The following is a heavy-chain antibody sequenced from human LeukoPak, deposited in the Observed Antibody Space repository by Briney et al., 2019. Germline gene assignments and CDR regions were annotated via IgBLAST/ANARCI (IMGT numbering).Heavy chain of an antibody. CDR3: AREIMASYSGSYYFDY. Sequence: ASVKVSCKASGGTFSSHAISWVRQAPGQGLEWMGRIIPIFGTANYAQKFQGRVTITTDESTSTAYMELSSLRSEDTAVYYCAREIMASYSGSYYFDYWGQGTLVTVSS. V-gene: IGHV1-69*05. CDR2: IIPIFGTA. D-gene: IGHD1-26*01. CDR1: GGTFSSHA. J-gene: IGHJ4*02.